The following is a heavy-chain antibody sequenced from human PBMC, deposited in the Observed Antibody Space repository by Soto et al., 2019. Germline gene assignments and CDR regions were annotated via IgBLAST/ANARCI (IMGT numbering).Heavy chain of an antibody. J-gene: IGHJ5*02. CDR1: GYTFTSYA. CDR3: AREWRPGRDWFDP. V-gene: IGHV1-3*01. CDR2: INAGNGNT. D-gene: IGHD2-15*01. Sequence: QVQLVQSGAEVKKPGASVKVSCKASGYTFTSYAMHWVRQAPGQRLEWMGWINAGNGNTKYSQKFQGRVTITRDTSASTAYMELSSLRSEDTAVYYCAREWRPGRDWFDPWGQGTLVTVSS.